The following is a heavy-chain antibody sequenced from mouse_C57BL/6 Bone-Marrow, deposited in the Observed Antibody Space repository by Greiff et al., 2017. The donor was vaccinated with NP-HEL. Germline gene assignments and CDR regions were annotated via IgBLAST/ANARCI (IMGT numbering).Heavy chain of an antibody. J-gene: IGHJ1*03. Sequence: EVQRVESGGGLVKPGGSLKLSCAASGFTFSSYAMSWVRQTPEKRLEWVATISDGGSYTYYPDNVKGRFTISRDNAKNNLYLQMSHLKSEDTAMYYCARGLRIWYFDVWGTGTTVTVSS. CDR1: GFTFSSYA. V-gene: IGHV5-4*01. CDR2: ISDGGSYT. CDR3: ARGLRIWYFDV. D-gene: IGHD1-1*01.